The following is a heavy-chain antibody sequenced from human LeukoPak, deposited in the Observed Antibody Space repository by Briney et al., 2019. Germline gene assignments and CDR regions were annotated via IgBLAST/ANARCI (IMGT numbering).Heavy chain of an antibody. CDR1: GFTFSSYE. CDR2: ISSSGGTI. J-gene: IGHJ4*02. V-gene: IGHV3-48*03. D-gene: IGHD6-19*01. CDR3: ARGPEFSSGWYGGY. Sequence: GGSLRLSRAASGFTFSSYEMNWVRQAPGKGLEWVSYISSSGGTIYYADSVKGRFTISRDNAKNSLYLQMNSLRAEDTAAYYCARGPEFSSGWYGGYWGQGTLVIVSS.